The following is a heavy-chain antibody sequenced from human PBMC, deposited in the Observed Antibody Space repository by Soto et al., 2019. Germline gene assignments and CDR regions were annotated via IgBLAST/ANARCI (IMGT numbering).Heavy chain of an antibody. CDR1: GCTFSIFG. D-gene: IGHD3-16*01. CDR2: VNGGGDST. J-gene: IGHJ4*02. CDR3: VKDVGYGFILYDF. V-gene: IGHV3-23*01. Sequence: GWLGRSGPASGCTFSIFGMTWVRQAPGKGLEWVSTVNGGGDSTHYAESVKGRFSIFRDNSKNTVYLQMNSLRAEDSAIYYCVKDVGYGFILYDFWGQGTLVTVPS.